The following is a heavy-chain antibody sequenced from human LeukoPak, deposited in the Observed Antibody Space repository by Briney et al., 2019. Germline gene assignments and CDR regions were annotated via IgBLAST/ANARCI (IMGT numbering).Heavy chain of an antibody. J-gene: IGHJ4*02. CDR3: VRGGARYFES. D-gene: IGHD3-16*01. Sequence: GGSLRLSCAASGFTFSSQTMSLVRQAPGKGLEWVAKMKEDGSEEKYVDSVKGRFTISRDNGKKSLFLQMDSLRAEDTAVYYCVRGGARYFESWGQGTLVTVSS. V-gene: IGHV3-7*01. CDR2: MKEDGSEE. CDR1: GFTFSSQT.